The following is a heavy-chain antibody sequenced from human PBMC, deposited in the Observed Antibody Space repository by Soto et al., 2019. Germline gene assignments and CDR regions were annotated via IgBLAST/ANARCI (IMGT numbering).Heavy chain of an antibody. V-gene: IGHV1-69*06. Sequence: QVQLVQSGAEVKKPGSSVKVSCKASGGTFSSYAISWVRQAPGQGLEWMGGIIPIFGTANYAQKFQGRVTITADKSTSTAYMELSSLRSEDTAVYYCARGVRGVITSYYYYGMDLWGQGTTVTVS. J-gene: IGHJ6*02. CDR2: IIPIFGTA. D-gene: IGHD3-10*01. CDR3: ARGVRGVITSYYYYGMDL. CDR1: GGTFSSYA.